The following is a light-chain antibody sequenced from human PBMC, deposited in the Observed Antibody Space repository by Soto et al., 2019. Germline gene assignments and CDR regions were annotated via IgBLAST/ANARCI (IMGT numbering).Light chain of an antibody. CDR3: QQYNNWPPYT. J-gene: IGKJ2*01. CDR2: VAS. V-gene: IGKV3-15*01. CDR1: QTIANN. Sequence: ETVMTQSPATLSVSPGERATLSCRASQTIANNLAWYQQRPGQAPRLLIYVASTRATGIPARFSGSGSGTEFTLTISSLQSEDFAVYYCQQYNNWPPYTFGQGTKLEIK.